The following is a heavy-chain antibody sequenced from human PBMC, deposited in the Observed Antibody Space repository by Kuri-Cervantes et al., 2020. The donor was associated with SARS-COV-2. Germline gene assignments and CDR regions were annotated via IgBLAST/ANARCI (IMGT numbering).Heavy chain of an antibody. D-gene: IGHD2-15*01. CDR2: INSDGSST. CDR1: GFTFSSYW. V-gene: IGHV3-74*01. Sequence: GVLKISCAASGFTFSSYWMHWVRQAPGKGLVWVSRINSDGSSTSYADSVKGRFTISRDNSKNTLYLQMNSLRAEDTAVYYCAKDQHGIVVVVAAIDYWGQGTLVTVSS. CDR3: AKDQHGIVVVVAAIDY. J-gene: IGHJ4*02.